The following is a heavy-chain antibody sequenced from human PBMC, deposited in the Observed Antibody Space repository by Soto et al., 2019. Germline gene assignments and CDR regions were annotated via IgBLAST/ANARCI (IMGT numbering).Heavy chain of an antibody. Sequence: QVQLQESGPGLVKPSQTLSLTCTVSGGSISSGGYYWSWIRQHPGKGLEWIGYIYYSGGTYYNPSLKSRVTISVDTSKNQFSLKLSSVTAADTAVYYCARETNTMVRGNWFDPWGQGTLVTVSS. V-gene: IGHV4-31*03. D-gene: IGHD3-10*01. J-gene: IGHJ5*02. CDR1: GGSISSGGYY. CDR3: ARETNTMVRGNWFDP. CDR2: IYYSGGT.